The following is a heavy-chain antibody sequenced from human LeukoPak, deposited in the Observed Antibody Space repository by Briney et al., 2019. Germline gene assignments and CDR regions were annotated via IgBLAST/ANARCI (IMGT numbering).Heavy chain of an antibody. Sequence: ASVKVSCKASGYTFTSYGISWVRQAPGQGLEWMGWISAYNGNTNYAQKLQGRATMTTDTSTSTAYMELRSLRSDDTAVYYCARDANLNLDYGGNPASDYWGQGTLVTVSS. J-gene: IGHJ4*02. CDR1: GYTFTSYG. V-gene: IGHV1-18*01. CDR2: ISAYNGNT. CDR3: ARDANLNLDYGGNPASDY. D-gene: IGHD4-23*01.